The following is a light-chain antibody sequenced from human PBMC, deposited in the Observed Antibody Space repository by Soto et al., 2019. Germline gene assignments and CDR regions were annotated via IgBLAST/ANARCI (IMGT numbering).Light chain of an antibody. CDR3: CSYAGSYTSHYV. CDR1: SSDVGGYNY. J-gene: IGLJ1*01. CDR2: DVS. V-gene: IGLV2-11*01. Sequence: QSALTQPRSVSGSPGQSVTISCTGISSDVGGYNYVSWYQQHPGKAPKLMIYDVSKRPSGVPDRFSGSKSGNTASLTISGLQAEDEADYYCCSYAGSYTSHYVFGTGTKLTVL.